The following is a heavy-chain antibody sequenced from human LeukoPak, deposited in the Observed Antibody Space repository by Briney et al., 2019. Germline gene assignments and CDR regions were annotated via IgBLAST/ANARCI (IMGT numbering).Heavy chain of an antibody. CDR3: ARASFKSPMDRGQDC. CDR2: IIPIFGTT. J-gene: IGHJ4*02. D-gene: IGHD3-10*01. CDR1: GGTFNSYA. Sequence: SVKVSCKASGGTFNSYAMSWVRQAPGQGLEWMGGIIPIFGTTNYARKFRGRVTMTTDTSTSTLYMQLRSLRPDDTAVYCCARASFKSPMDRGQDCWGQGALVIVSS. V-gene: IGHV1-69*05.